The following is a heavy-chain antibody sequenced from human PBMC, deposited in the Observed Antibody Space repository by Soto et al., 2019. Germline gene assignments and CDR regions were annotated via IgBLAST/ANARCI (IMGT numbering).Heavy chain of an antibody. Sequence: SETMSLSCAVYGGSFSGYYWSWIRQPPGKGLEWIGEINHSGSTNYNPSLKSRVTISVDTSKDQFSLKLSSVTAADTAVYYCARGVNIVVATAAIDSPPGVPVYFAYWGQGTLVTVSS. J-gene: IGHJ4*02. CDR1: GGSFSGYY. CDR2: INHSGST. D-gene: IGHD2-21*02. CDR3: ARGVNIVVATAAIDSPPGVPVYFAY. V-gene: IGHV4-34*01.